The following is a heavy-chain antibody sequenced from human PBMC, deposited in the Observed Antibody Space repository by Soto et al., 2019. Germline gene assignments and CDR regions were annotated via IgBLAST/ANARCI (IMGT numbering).Heavy chain of an antibody. CDR1: GFTFSSYA. Sequence: ESGGGLVQPGGSLRLSCAASGFTFSSYAMSWVRQAPGKGLEWVSAISGSGGSTYYADSVKGRFTISRDNSKNTLYLQMNRVRAGDTPVYYCAKLFLSSFLGGGYIRGMDVWGQGTTVTVS. CDR2: ISGSGGST. J-gene: IGHJ6*02. D-gene: IGHD3-16*01. V-gene: IGHV3-23*01. CDR3: AKLFLSSFLGGGYIRGMDV.